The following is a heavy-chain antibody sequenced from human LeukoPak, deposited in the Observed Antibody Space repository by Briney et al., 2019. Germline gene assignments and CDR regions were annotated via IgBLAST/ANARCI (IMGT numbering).Heavy chain of an antibody. CDR2: IRYDGSNK. Sequence: PGGSLRLSCAASGFTFSSYGMHWVRQAPGKGLEWVVFIRYDGSNKYYADSVKGRFTISRDNSKNTLYLQMNSLRAEDTAVYYCAKDNSSGYYYPDYWGQGTLVTVSS. CDR1: GFTFSSYG. D-gene: IGHD3-22*01. J-gene: IGHJ4*02. V-gene: IGHV3-30*02. CDR3: AKDNSSGYYYPDY.